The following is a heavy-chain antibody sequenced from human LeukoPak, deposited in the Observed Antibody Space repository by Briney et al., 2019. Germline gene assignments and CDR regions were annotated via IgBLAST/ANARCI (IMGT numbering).Heavy chain of an antibody. CDR3: ARGHRYCGGDCHGGFDP. D-gene: IGHD2-21*02. J-gene: IGHJ5*02. Sequence: SETLSLPCTFSGGSISSDYCSCIRQPPGKGLERIGYIYYGGSTNYNPSLKSRVTISVDTSKNQFSLKLSSVTAADTAVYYCARGHRYCGGDCHGGFDPWGQGTLVTVSS. CDR1: GGSISSDY. CDR2: IYYGGST. V-gene: IGHV4-59*01.